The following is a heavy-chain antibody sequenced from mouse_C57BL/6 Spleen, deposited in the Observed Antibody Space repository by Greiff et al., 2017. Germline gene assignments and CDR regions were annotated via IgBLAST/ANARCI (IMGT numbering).Heavy chain of an antibody. CDR3: AREDSSGPWFAY. J-gene: IGHJ3*01. D-gene: IGHD3-2*02. CDR2: ISGGGGNT. CDR1: GFTFSSYT. Sequence: EVQLVESGGGLVKPGGSLKLSCAASGFTFSSYTMSWVRQTPEKRLEWVATISGGGGNTSYPDSGKGRFTISRDNAKNTLYLQMSSLRSEDTALYYCAREDSSGPWFAYWGQGTLVTVSA. V-gene: IGHV5-9*01.